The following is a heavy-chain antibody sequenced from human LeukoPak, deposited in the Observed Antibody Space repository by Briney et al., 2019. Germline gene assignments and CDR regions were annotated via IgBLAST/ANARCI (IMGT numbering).Heavy chain of an antibody. CDR2: IYYSGST. CDR1: GGSISSGDYY. V-gene: IGHV4-30-4*01. CDR3: ARGRDYYGSGSYSYYFDY. J-gene: IGHJ4*02. Sequence: PSETLSLTCTVSGGSISSGDYYWSWIRQPPGKGLEWIGYIYYSGSTYYNPSLKSRVTISVDTSKNQFSLKLSSVTAADTAVYYCARGRDYYGSGSYSYYFDYWGQGTLVTVSS. D-gene: IGHD3-10*01.